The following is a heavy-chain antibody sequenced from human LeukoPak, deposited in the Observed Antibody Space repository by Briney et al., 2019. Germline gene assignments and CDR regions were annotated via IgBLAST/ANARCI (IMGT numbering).Heavy chain of an antibody. CDR1: GYTFTNYY. V-gene: IGHV1-46*01. CDR2: INPTGTGT. Sequence: ASVKVSCKASGYTFTNYYMHWVRQAPGQGLEWIGLINPTGTGTNYAQKFRGRVTMTRDTSTTTAYMELSSLRSEDTAVYYCARHREWYGYSSSSRRAFDFWGQGTMVTVSS. CDR3: ARHREWYGYSSSSRRAFDF. J-gene: IGHJ3*01. D-gene: IGHD6-6*01.